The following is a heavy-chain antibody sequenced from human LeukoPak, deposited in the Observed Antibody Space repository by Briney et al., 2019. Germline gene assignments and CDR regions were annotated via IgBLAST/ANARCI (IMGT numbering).Heavy chain of an antibody. Sequence: GGSLRLSCAASGFTFSDYSMNWVRQAPGKGLEWVSYISSSGSTIYYADSVKGRFTISRVSAKNSLYLQMNSLRAEDTAVYYCARGPYSSNWYVDYWGQGTLVTVAS. V-gene: IGHV3-48*01. CDR1: GFTFSDYS. CDR3: ARGPYSSNWYVDY. J-gene: IGHJ4*02. D-gene: IGHD6-13*01. CDR2: ISSSGSTI.